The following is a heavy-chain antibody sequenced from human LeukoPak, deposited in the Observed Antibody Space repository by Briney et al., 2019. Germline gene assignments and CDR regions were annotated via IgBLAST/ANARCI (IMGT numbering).Heavy chain of an antibody. CDR3: GAVRGHIWFDP. CDR1: GTSLSTSAVG. D-gene: IGHD3-10*01. J-gene: IGHJ5*02. CDR2: IYGDDDK. Sequence: SGPTQATPTQTLTLTCTFSGTSLSTSAVGVGWIRQPPIQALERLALIYGDDDKRYRPSLKSRVTITKDTSKNQVVLTMTDMDPVDTGTYYCGAVRGHIWFDPWGQGTLVTVSS. V-gene: IGHV2-5*02.